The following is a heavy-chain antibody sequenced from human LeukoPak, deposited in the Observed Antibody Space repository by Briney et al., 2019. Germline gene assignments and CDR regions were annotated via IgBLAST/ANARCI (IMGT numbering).Heavy chain of an antibody. D-gene: IGHD6-19*01. CDR1: GYTFSAYG. CDR2: SSGTGYNM. CDR3: ATEVAVAGTGVGFDY. Sequence: EASVKVSCKASGYTFSAYGITWVRQAPGQGLEWMAWSSGTGYNMEYAQKFQGRVTMTEDTSTDTAYMELSSLRSEDTAVYYCATEVAVAGTGVGFDYWGQGTLVTVSS. V-gene: IGHV1-18*01. J-gene: IGHJ4*02.